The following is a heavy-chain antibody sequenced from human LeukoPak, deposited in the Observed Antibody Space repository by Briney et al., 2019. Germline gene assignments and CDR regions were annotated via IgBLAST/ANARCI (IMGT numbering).Heavy chain of an antibody. CDR3: ARGKRGDRYCSSTSCYRRGYYFDY. Sequence: GASVKVSCKASGYTFTSYDINWVRQATGQGLEWMGWMNPNSGNTGYAQKFQGRVTITRNTSISTAYMELSSLRSEDTAVYYCARGKRGDRYCSSTSCYRRGYYFDYWGQGTLVTVSS. J-gene: IGHJ4*02. D-gene: IGHD2-2*01. V-gene: IGHV1-8*03. CDR2: MNPNSGNT. CDR1: GYTFTSYD.